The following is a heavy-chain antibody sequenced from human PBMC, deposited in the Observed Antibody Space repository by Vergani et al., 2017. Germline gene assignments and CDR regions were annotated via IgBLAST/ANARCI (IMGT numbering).Heavy chain of an antibody. CDR2: ISYDGSNK. CDR3: ARGYAVYGDYHNWFDP. V-gene: IGHV3-30*03. D-gene: IGHD4-17*01. J-gene: IGHJ5*02. Sequence: QVQLVESGGGVVQPGRSLRLSCAASGFTFSSYGMHWVRQAPGKGLEWVAVISYDGSNKYYADSVKGRFTISRDNSKNTLYLQMNSLRAEDTAVYYCARGYAVYGDYHNWFDPWGQGTLVTVSS. CDR1: GFTFSSYG.